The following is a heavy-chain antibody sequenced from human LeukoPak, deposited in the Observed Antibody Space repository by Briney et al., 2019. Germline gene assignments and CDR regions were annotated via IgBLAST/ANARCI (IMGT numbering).Heavy chain of an antibody. CDR3: ASSRHSSGWYGVGWFDP. Sequence: ASVKVSCKASGYTFTDYYMHWVRQAPGQGLEWMGWINPNSGGTNYAQKFQGRVTMTRDTSISTAYMELSRLRSDDTAVYYCASSRHSSGWYGVGWFDPWGQGTLVTVSS. CDR1: GYTFTDYY. D-gene: IGHD6-19*01. J-gene: IGHJ5*02. CDR2: INPNSGGT. V-gene: IGHV1-2*02.